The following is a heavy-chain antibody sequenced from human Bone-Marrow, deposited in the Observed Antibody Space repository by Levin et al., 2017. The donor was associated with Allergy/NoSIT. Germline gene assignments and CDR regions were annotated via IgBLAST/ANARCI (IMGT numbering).Heavy chain of an antibody. CDR2: INPNSGGT. Sequence: PGESLKISCKASGYTFTDYYIHWMRQAPGQGLEWMGWINPNSGGTHFAPNFQDRVTMARDTSISTTYMELSRLTSDDTAVYYCARGPNYGAFDIWGQGTMVTVSS. J-gene: IGHJ3*02. D-gene: IGHD3-16*01. V-gene: IGHV1-2*02. CDR1: GYTFTDYY. CDR3: ARGPNYGAFDI.